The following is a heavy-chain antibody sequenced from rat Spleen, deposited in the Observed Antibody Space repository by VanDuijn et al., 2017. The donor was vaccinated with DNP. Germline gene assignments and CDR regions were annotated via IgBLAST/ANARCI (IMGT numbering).Heavy chain of an antibody. CDR3: AKHALNYGGYGLFDY. V-gene: IGHV2-61*01. Sequence: QVRLKESGPRLVQPSQTLSVTCTVSGFSVTSYHVSWVRQPPGKGLEWVGAIWKGGSTDYNSALKSRLSISRDTSKNQVFLKMNSLQTDDTGTYYCAKHALNYGGYGLFDYWGQGVMVTVSS. CDR2: IWKGGST. J-gene: IGHJ2*01. CDR1: GFSVTSYH. D-gene: IGHD1-11*01.